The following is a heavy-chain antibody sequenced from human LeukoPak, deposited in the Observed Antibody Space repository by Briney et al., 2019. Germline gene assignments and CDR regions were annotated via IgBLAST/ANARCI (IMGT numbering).Heavy chain of an antibody. V-gene: IGHV4-34*01. CDR3: ARGKTYLDYYYYYGMDV. CDR1: GGSFSGYY. J-gene: IGHJ6*02. CDR2: INHSGST. D-gene: IGHD2-2*01. Sequence: PETLSLTCAVYGGSFSGYYWSWIRQPPGKGLEWIGEINHSGSTNYNPSLKSRVTISVDTSKNQFSLKLSSVTAADTAVYYCARGKTYLDYYYYYGMDVWGQGTTVTVSS.